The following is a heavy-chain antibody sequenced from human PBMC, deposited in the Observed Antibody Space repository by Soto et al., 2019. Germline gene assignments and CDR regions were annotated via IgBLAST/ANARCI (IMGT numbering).Heavy chain of an antibody. CDR2: MNPNSGNT. CDR1: GYTFTSYD. Sequence: QVQLVQSGAEVKKPGASVKVSCKASGYTFTSYDINWVRQATGQGLEWMGWMNPNSGNTAYAQKFQGRVSMTRKTSINTAYMELSSLISEDTAVYYCARERTGPHHFDYWGQGTLVTVSS. J-gene: IGHJ4*02. V-gene: IGHV1-8*01. CDR3: ARERTGPHHFDY. D-gene: IGHD1-1*01.